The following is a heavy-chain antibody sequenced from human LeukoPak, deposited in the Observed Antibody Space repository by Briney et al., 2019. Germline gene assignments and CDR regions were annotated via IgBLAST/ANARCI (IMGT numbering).Heavy chain of an antibody. J-gene: IGHJ4*02. CDR2: ISGSGDST. D-gene: IGHD2-2*02. CDR1: GFTFSSYA. Sequence: PGGSLRLSCAASGFTFSSYAMSWVRQAPGKGLEWASGISGSGDSTYYADSVKGRFTTSRDNSKNTLYLQMSSLRAEDTAVYYCAKIIVVLPSTISNPYYFDYWGPGTLVTVSS. CDR3: AKIIVVLPSTISNPYYFDY. V-gene: IGHV3-23*01.